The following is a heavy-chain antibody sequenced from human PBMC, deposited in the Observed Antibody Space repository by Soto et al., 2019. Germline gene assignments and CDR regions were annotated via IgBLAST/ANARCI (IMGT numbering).Heavy chain of an antibody. D-gene: IGHD4-17*01. V-gene: IGHV3-23*01. CDR1: GFTFSSYA. J-gene: IGHJ4*02. CDR2: ISGSGGST. CDR3: AKAPARKDYGDYGDDY. Sequence: GGSLRLSCAASGFTFSSYAMSWVRQAPGKGLEWVSAISGSGGSTYYADSVKDRFTISRDNSKNTLYLQMNSLRAEDTAVYYCAKAPARKDYGDYGDDYWGQGTLVTVSS.